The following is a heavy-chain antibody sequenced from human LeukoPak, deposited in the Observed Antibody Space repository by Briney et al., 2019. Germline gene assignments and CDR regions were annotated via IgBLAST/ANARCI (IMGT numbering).Heavy chain of an antibody. CDR2: IYPGDSDT. V-gene: IGHV5-51*01. D-gene: IGHD6-19*01. J-gene: IGHJ4*02. CDR3: ARLPYSSGWYGGYYIDY. Sequence: GESLKISCKGSGYSFTSYWIGWVRQMPGKGLEWMGIIYPGDSDTRYSPSFQGQVTISADKSISTAYLQWSSLKASDTAMYYCARLPYSSGWYGGYYIDYWGQGTLVTVSS. CDR1: GYSFTSYW.